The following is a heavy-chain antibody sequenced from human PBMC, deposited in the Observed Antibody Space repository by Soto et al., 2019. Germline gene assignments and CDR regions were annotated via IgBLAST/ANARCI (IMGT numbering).Heavy chain of an antibody. CDR3: ARYDGYNFGWFDP. CDR2: IYYSGST. J-gene: IGHJ5*02. CDR1: GGSISSYY. V-gene: IGHV4-59*01. D-gene: IGHD5-12*01. Sequence: PSETLSLTCTVSGGSISSYYWSWIRQPPGKGLEWIGYIYYSGSTNYNPSLKSRVTISVDTSKNQFSLKLSSVTAADTAVYYCARYDGYNFGWFDPWGQGXLVTVSS.